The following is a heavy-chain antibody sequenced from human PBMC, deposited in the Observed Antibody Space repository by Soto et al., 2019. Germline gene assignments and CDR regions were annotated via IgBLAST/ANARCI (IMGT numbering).Heavy chain of an antibody. CDR1: GFTFSDHF. CDR2: TKTRLQGFAT. J-gene: IGHJ2*01. Sequence: EVQLVESGGGLVQPGGSLTLSCAASGFTFSDHFMDWVRQAPGQGLECVARTKTRLQGFATQYAESVRGRFTVSRDDSTTSFYQKKNVLTTDDTTIYFCASASEACDALMTRFFDFWGRGTLVTVSS. D-gene: IGHD3-16*01. CDR3: ASASEACDALMTRFFDF. V-gene: IGHV3-72*01.